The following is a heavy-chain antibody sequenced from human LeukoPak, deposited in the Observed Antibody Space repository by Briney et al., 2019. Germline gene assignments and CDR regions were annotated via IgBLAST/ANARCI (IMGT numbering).Heavy chain of an antibody. CDR2: IIPIFGTA. CDR1: GGTFSSYA. V-gene: IGHV1-69*01. Sequence: SVKVSCKASGGTFSSYAISWVRQAPGQGLEWMGGIIPIFGTANYAQKFQGRVTITADESTSTAYMELSSLRSEDTAVYYCARDRYSGSYYGEPDYYYYGMDVWGQGTTVTVSS. D-gene: IGHD1-26*01. J-gene: IGHJ6*02. CDR3: ARDRYSGSYYGEPDYYYYGMDV.